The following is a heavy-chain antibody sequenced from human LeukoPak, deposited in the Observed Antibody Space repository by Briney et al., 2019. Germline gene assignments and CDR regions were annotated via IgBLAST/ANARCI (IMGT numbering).Heavy chain of an antibody. V-gene: IGHV3-23*01. D-gene: IGHD6-19*01. CDR3: ARDPFPYSSGQAPFDY. CDR1: GFTFSSYA. Sequence: GGSLRLSCTASGFTFSSYAMSWVRQAPGKGLEWVSAISGSGGGTYYADSVKGRFTISRDNSKNTLYLQMNSLRAEDTAVYYCARDPFPYSSGQAPFDYWGQGTLVTVSS. CDR2: ISGSGGGT. J-gene: IGHJ4*02.